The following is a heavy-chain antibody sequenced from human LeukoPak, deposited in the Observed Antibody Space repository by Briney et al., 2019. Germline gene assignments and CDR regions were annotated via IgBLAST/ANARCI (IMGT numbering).Heavy chain of an antibody. D-gene: IGHD6-6*01. CDR1: GGTFSSYA. J-gene: IGHJ4*02. V-gene: IGHV1-69*05. Sequence: GASVKVSCKASGGTFSSYAITWVRQAPGQGLEWMGGIIPIFGTANYAQKFQGRVTMIRDTSTSTVYMELSSLRSEDTAVYYCARAIAAHMYYFDYWGQGTLVTVSS. CDR2: IIPIFGTA. CDR3: ARAIAAHMYYFDY.